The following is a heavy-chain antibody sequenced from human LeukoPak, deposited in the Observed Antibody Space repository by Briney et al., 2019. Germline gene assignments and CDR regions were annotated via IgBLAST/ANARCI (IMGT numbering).Heavy chain of an antibody. V-gene: IGHV1-8*01. CDR3: ARGPPNWGYDY. CDR1: GYTFTSYD. Sequence: RWASVKVSCKASGYTFTSYDINWVRQATGQGLEWMGWMSPNSGNTGYAQKFQGRVTMTRSTSMSTAYMELSSLRSEDTAVYYCARGPPNWGYDYWGQGTLVTVSS. D-gene: IGHD7-27*01. CDR2: MSPNSGNT. J-gene: IGHJ4*02.